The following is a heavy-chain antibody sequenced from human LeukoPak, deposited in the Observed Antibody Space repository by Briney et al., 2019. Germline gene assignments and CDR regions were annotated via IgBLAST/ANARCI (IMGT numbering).Heavy chain of an antibody. CDR1: GFTFSNYG. J-gene: IGHJ2*01. Sequence: QPGRSLRLSCAASGFTFSNYGMHWVRQAPGKGLEWVAVTWYDGSKKYYADSVRGRFTISRDNSKNTLYLQMNSLRAEDTAVYYCARGNTAMAAPSWYFDLWGRGTLVIVSS. CDR2: TWYDGSKK. V-gene: IGHV3-33*01. D-gene: IGHD5-18*01. CDR3: ARGNTAMAAPSWYFDL.